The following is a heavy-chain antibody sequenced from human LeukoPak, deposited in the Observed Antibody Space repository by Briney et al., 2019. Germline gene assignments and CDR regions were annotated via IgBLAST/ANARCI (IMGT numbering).Heavy chain of an antibody. CDR3: ARGGDYGDYLSYYYYYGMDV. Sequence: ASVKVSCKASGYTFTSYGINWVRQATGQGLEWMGWMNPNSGNTGYAQKFQGRVTMTRNTSISTAYMELSSLRSEDTAVYYCARGGDYGDYLSYYYYYGMDVWGQGTTVTVSS. V-gene: IGHV1-8*01. CDR2: MNPNSGNT. CDR1: GYTFTSYG. D-gene: IGHD4-17*01. J-gene: IGHJ6*02.